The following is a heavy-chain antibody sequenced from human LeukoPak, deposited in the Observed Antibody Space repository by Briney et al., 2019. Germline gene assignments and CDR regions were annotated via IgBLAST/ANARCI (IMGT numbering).Heavy chain of an antibody. Sequence: SETLSLTCTVSGGSISSSSFHWGWIRQPPGKGLEWIGTIFYSGSTYCNPSLKSRVTMSVDTSKNQFSLKLSSVTAADTAVYYCARQGYISGQGFRNNWFDPWGQGSLVTVSS. D-gene: IGHD6-19*01. CDR3: ARQGYISGQGFRNNWFDP. CDR2: IFYSGST. V-gene: IGHV4-39*01. CDR1: GGSISSSSFH. J-gene: IGHJ5*02.